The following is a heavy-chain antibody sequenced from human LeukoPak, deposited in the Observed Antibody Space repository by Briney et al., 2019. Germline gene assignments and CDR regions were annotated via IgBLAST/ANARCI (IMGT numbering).Heavy chain of an antibody. V-gene: IGHV3-43*01. CDR1: GFTFDDYT. Sequence: GGSLRLSCAASGFTFDDYTMHWVRQAPGKGLEWVSLISWDGGSTYYADSVKGRFTISRDNSKNSLYLQMNGLRTEDTALYYCAKGRVSYYYDSSGYYGDFDYWGQGTLVTVSS. CDR2: ISWDGGST. D-gene: IGHD3-22*01. J-gene: IGHJ4*02. CDR3: AKGRVSYYYDSSGYYGDFDY.